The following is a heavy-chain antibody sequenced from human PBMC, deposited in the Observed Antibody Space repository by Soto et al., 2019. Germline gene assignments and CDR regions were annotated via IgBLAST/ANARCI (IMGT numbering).Heavy chain of an antibody. CDR2: IGGSGGPT. V-gene: IGHV3-23*01. D-gene: IGHD6-13*01. CDR1: GFTFSNYA. CDR3: AKAYEGIFSSWYLHFDY. Sequence: EVQLLESGGGLVQPGGSLRLSCATSGFTFSNYAVTWVRQAPGKGLEWISAIGGSGGPTYYADSVKGRFIISRDNSKNTLYLEMNGLRAEDTAVYYCAKAYEGIFSSWYLHFDYWGQGTLVTVSS. J-gene: IGHJ4*02.